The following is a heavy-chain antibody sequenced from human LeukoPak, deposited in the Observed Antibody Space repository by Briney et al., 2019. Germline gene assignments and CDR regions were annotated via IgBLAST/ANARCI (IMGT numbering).Heavy chain of an antibody. CDR2: IKQDGSEE. D-gene: IGHD6-6*01. Sequence: GGSLRLSCAASGFTFSSYWMSWVRQAPGKGLEWVANIKQDGSEEHYVASVKGRFTISRDNAKNSLYLQMNSLRVEDTAVYYCARSKAAPGAFDIWGQGTMVTVSS. V-gene: IGHV3-7*01. CDR3: ARSKAAPGAFDI. J-gene: IGHJ3*02. CDR1: GFTFSSYW.